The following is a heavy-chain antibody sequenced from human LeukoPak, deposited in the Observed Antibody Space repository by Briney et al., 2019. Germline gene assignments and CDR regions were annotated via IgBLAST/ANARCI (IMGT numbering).Heavy chain of an antibody. J-gene: IGHJ4*02. CDR1: GFTVSSNY. V-gene: IGHV3-53*01. CDR2: IYSGGST. Sequence: PGGSLRLSCAASGFTVSSNYMSWVRQAPGKGLEWVSVIYSGGSTYYADSVKGRFTISRDNSKNTLYLQMNSLRAEGTAVYYCAREGYYYDSSGRFDYWGQGTLVTVSS. CDR3: AREGYYYDSSGRFDY. D-gene: IGHD3-22*01.